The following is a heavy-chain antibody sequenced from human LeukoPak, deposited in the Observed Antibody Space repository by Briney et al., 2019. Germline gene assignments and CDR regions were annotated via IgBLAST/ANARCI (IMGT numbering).Heavy chain of an antibody. CDR1: EFTFSDYH. CDR2: ISSSGTVL. J-gene: IGHJ6*02. D-gene: IGHD3-10*01. CDR3: ARGRYYYGSWYMDV. Sequence: AGSLRLSCAASEFTFSDYHMNWIRQAPGKGLEWVSYISSSGTVLYYADSGKGRFTISRDNAKNSLYLQMNSLRAEDTAVYYCARGRYYYGSWYMDVWGQGTTVTVSS. V-gene: IGHV3-11*01.